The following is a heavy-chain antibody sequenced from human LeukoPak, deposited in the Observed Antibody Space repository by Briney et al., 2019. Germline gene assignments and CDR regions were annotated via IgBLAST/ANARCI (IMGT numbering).Heavy chain of an antibody. J-gene: IGHJ6*03. CDR3: SYIAAAGFYYYYMDV. CDR2: IIPIFGTA. CDR1: GGTFSSYA. V-gene: IGHV1-69*05. D-gene: IGHD6-13*01. Sequence: ASVKVSCKASGGTFSSYAISWVRQAPGQGLEWMGRIIPIFGTANYAQKFQGRVTITTDESTSTAYMELSSLRSEDTAVCYCSYIAAAGFYYYYMDVWGKGTTVTVSS.